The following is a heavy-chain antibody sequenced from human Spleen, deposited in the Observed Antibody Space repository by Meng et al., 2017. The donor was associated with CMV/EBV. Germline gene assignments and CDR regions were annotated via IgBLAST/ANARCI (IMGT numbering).Heavy chain of an antibody. D-gene: IGHD4-17*01. J-gene: IGHJ4*02. Sequence: GESLKISCAASRFTFSSYPMHWVRQAPGKGLEWVAGVTNSANTYYADSVKGRFTISRDISKNTLFLQMSSLRVADTALYFCAKPRGDYELFDYWGRGTLVTVSS. CDR3: AKPRGDYELFDY. CDR2: VTNSANT. CDR1: RFTFSSYP. V-gene: IGHV3-23*01.